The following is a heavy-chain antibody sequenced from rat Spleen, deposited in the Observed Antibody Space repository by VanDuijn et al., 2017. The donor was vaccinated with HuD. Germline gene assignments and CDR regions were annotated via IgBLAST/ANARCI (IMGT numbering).Heavy chain of an antibody. CDR3: ARRYYGPFDY. CDR2: ISYSGST. CDR1: GYSITSNY. D-gene: IGHD1-7*01. J-gene: IGHJ2*01. Sequence: EVQLQESGPGLVKPSQSLSLTCSVTGYSITSNYWGWIRKFPGNKMEWMGYISYSGSTSYNPSLKSRISISRDTSKNQFFLQLNSVTAEDTATYYCARRYYGPFDYWGQGVMVTVSS. V-gene: IGHV3-1*01.